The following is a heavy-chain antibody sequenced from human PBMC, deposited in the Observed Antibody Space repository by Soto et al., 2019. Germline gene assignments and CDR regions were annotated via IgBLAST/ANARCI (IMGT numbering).Heavy chain of an antibody. Sequence: LSLTCTVSGGSISSYYWSWIRQPPGKGLEWIGYIYYSGSTNYNPALKSRVTISVDTSKNQFSLKLSSVTAADTAVYYCARDVGYCSSTSCYTPYNWFDPWGQGTLVTVSS. CDR1: GGSISSYY. CDR2: IYYSGST. CDR3: ARDVGYCSSTSCYTPYNWFDP. D-gene: IGHD2-2*02. V-gene: IGHV4-59*01. J-gene: IGHJ5*02.